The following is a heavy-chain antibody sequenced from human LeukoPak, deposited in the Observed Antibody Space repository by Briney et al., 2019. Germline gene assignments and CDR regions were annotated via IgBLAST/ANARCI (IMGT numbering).Heavy chain of an antibody. CDR2: IYPGDSDT. D-gene: IGHD3-22*01. CDR1: GYSFTSYW. V-gene: IGHV5-51*01. CDR3: ARQSDSSGYPDY. J-gene: IGHJ4*02. Sequence: NSGESLKISCKGSGYSFTSYWIGWVRQMPGKGLEWMGIIYPGDSDTRYSPSFQGQVTISADKSISTAYLQWGSLKASDTAMYYCARQSDSSGYPDYWGQGTLVTVSS.